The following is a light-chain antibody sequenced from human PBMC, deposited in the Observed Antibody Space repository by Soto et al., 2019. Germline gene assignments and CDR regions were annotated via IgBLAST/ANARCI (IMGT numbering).Light chain of an antibody. V-gene: IGKV3-20*01. CDR3: QQLGT. CDR2: GAS. Sequence: EIVLTQSPGTLSLSPGERDTLSCRASQSVSSSYLAWYQQKPGQAPRLLIYGASSRATGIPDRFSGSGSGTDFTLTISRLEPEDFAVYYCQQLGTFGPGTKVDIK. CDR1: QSVSSSY. J-gene: IGKJ3*01.